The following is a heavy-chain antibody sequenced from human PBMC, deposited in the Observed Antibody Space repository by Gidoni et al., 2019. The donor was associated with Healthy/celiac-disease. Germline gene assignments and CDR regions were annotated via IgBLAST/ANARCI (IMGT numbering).Heavy chain of an antibody. CDR3: ARDLSISSWQFDY. CDR2: ISYDGSNK. J-gene: IGHJ4*02. D-gene: IGHD6-13*01. Sequence: QVQLVESGGGVVQPGRSLRLSCAASGFTFSSYAMHWVRQAPGKGLEWVAVISYDGSNKYYADSVKGRFTISRDNSKNTLYLQMNSLRAEDTAVYYCARDLSISSWQFDYWGQGTLVTVSS. CDR1: GFTFSSYA. V-gene: IGHV3-30-3*01.